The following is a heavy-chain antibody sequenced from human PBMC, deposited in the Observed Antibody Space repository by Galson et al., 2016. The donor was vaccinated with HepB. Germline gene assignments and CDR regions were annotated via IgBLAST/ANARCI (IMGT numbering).Heavy chain of an antibody. CDR1: GFTFSGTA. Sequence: SLRLSCAASGFTFSGTAMHWVRQASGKGLEWLGRIRSKVNNYAKAYVAPVTGRITIDRDDSKNTAYLQMNSLKIEDTAVYYCLAEGVDYWGQGTLVTVSS. V-gene: IGHV3-73*01. CDR3: LAEGVDY. J-gene: IGHJ4*02. CDR2: IRSKVNNYAK.